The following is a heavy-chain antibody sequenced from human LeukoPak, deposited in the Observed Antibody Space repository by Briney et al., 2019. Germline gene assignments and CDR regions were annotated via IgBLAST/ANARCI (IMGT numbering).Heavy chain of an antibody. CDR3: ARDLGYCGTTSCLRNWFDP. D-gene: IGHD2-2*01. V-gene: IGHV1-18*01. Sequence: ASVKVSCKASGYTFTSYGISWVRQAPGQGLEWMGWISAYNSNTNYAQKLQGRVTMTTDTSTSTVYMELRSLRSDDTAVYYCARDLGYCGTTSCLRNWFDPWGQGTLVTVSS. CDR1: GYTFTSYG. CDR2: ISAYNSNT. J-gene: IGHJ5*02.